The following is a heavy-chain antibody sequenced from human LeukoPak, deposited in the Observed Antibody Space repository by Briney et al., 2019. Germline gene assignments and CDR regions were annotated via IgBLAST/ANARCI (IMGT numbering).Heavy chain of an antibody. Sequence: ASVKVSCKASDYTFSISGLSWVRQAPGQGLEWMGWITGSNGNTNYAQKFQGRVTMTTDTSTNTAYMELRSLRSDDTAVYYCALNGDFRDGAFDIWGQGTMVTVSS. CDR2: ITGSNGNT. V-gene: IGHV1-18*01. CDR1: DYTFSISG. CDR3: ALNGDFRDGAFDI. J-gene: IGHJ3*02. D-gene: IGHD2-21*02.